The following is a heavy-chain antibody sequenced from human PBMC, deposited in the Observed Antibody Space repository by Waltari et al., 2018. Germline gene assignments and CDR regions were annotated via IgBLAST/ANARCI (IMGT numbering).Heavy chain of an antibody. J-gene: IGHJ3*01. D-gene: IGHD3-10*01. CDR2: VGPEEGQA. V-gene: IGHV1-69-2*01. Sequence: EVQLRQSGAELRKPGTPVKISCKASGYTFSDYYIHWVQQAPGKGLQWVGLVGPEEGQAIYAEKCQGRVTRTADTSTDTAYLELSSLTSEDTSVFYCATALGDNTSASRPFHLWGQGTVITVSS. CDR1: GYTFSDYY. CDR3: ATALGDNTSASRPFHL.